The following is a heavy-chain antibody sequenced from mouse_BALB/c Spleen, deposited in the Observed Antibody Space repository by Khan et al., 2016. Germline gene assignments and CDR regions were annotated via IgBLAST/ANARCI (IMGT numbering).Heavy chain of an antibody. CDR3: SSDYDGFAY. J-gene: IGHJ3*01. D-gene: IGHD2-12*01. CDR1: GFSLTGYG. V-gene: IGHV2-6-7*01. CDR2: IRGDGRT. Sequence: QVQLKESGPGLVAPSQSLSITCTVSGFSLTGYGVNWVRQPPGKGLEWLGEIRGDGRTDYNSAPKSRVSISKGNSKSQVLLKMNSLQTEDIANYYCSSDYDGFAYWAQGTLVIVSA.